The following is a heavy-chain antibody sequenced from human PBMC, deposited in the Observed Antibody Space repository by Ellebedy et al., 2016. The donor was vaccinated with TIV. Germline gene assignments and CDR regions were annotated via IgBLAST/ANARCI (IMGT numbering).Heavy chain of an antibody. CDR3: ARNVGSSGLIDY. D-gene: IGHD6-19*01. CDR2: IDPSDSYT. J-gene: IGHJ4*02. V-gene: IGHV5-10-1*01. CDR1: GYSFTTYW. Sequence: PGGSLRLSCKGSGYSFTTYWITWVRQMPGKGLEWMGRIDPSDSYTNYNPSLQGHVTISADKSITTAYLQWSSLKASDTAIYFCARNVGSSGLIDYWGQGTLVTVSS.